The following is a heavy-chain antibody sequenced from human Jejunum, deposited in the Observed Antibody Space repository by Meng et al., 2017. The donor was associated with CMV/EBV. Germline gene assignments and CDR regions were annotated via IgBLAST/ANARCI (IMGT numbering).Heavy chain of an antibody. CDR3: ARQRKYAAGGTGEFDP. CDR1: GWSFSGFY. J-gene: IGHJ5*02. CDR2: IDHPGSA. D-gene: IGHD6-13*01. V-gene: IGHV4-34*01. Sequence: QVQLRRAVVGFLKPSGTRSLALVGYGWSFSGFYWSWIRQPPGKGLECIAEIDHPGSANYNPSLKSRVTISVDTSKNQFSLELNSVSAADTALYYCARQRKYAAGGTGEFDPWGQGTLVTASS.